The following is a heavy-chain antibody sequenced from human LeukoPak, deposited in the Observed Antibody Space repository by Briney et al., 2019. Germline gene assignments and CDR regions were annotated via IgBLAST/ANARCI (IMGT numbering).Heavy chain of an antibody. CDR3: AKGFPNYYDSSGPIDY. CDR2: ISGSGGST. Sequence: GGSLRLSCAASEFTFSNYWMSWVRQAPGKGLEWVSAISGSGGSTYYADSVKGRFTISRDNSKNTLYLQMNSLRAEDTAVYYCAKGFPNYYDSSGPIDYWGQGTLVTVSS. CDR1: EFTFSNYW. J-gene: IGHJ4*02. V-gene: IGHV3-23*01. D-gene: IGHD3-22*01.